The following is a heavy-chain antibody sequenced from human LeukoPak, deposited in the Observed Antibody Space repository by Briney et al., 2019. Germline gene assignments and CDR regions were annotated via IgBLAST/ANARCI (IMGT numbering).Heavy chain of an antibody. CDR1: GYTFTSYG. CDR2: ISAYNGNT. J-gene: IGHJ4*02. CDR3: ATDQRSYYDTSGYYADY. D-gene: IGHD3-22*01. Sequence: GASVKVSCKTSGYTFTSYGTSWVRQAPGQGLEWMGWISAYNGNTSYAQKVQGRVTMTTDTSTSTVYMELRRLRSEDTAVYYCATDQRSYYDTSGYYADYWGQGTLVTVSS. V-gene: IGHV1-18*01.